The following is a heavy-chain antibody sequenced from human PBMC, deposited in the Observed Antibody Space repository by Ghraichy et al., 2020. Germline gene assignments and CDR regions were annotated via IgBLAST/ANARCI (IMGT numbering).Heavy chain of an antibody. Sequence: SETLSLTCTVSGGSISSYYWSWIRQPPGKGLEWIGYIYYSGSTNYNPSLKSRVTISVDTSKNQFSLKLSSVTAADTAVYYCASCFIAAAGTGYFDHWGQGTLVTVSS. CDR2: IYYSGST. D-gene: IGHD6-13*01. CDR3: ASCFIAAAGTGYFDH. CDR1: GGSISSYY. J-gene: IGHJ4*02. V-gene: IGHV4-59*01.